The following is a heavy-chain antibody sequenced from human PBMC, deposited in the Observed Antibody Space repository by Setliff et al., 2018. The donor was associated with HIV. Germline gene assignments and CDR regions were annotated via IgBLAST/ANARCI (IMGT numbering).Heavy chain of an antibody. V-gene: IGHV4-39*01. J-gene: IGHJ4*02. CDR2: VYNSGIT. CDR1: GGSVSSPGYY. D-gene: IGHD4-17*01. Sequence: PSETLSLTCTVSGGSVSSPGYYWGWIRQPPGKGLEWIGSVYNSGITFKNPSLKSRVTISVDRSGNQFSLRLTSVTAADTAVYYCARQLTTLDYFDYWGQGTLVTVSS. CDR3: ARQLTTLDYFDY.